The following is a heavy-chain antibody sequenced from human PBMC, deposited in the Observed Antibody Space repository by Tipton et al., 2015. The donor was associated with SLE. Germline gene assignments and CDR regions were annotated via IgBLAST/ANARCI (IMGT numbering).Heavy chain of an antibody. CDR3: ARDCTTGVCYTTSFDY. J-gene: IGHJ4*02. D-gene: IGHD2-8*01. Sequence: GSLRLSCAVYGGSFSDYSWSWIRQPPGKGLEWIGEINHSGSTSYNPSLKSRVTISIDTSKNQFSLRLSSVTAADTAVYYCARDCTTGVCYTTSFDYWGQGTLVTVSP. CDR2: INHSGST. V-gene: IGHV4-34*01. CDR1: GGSFSDYS.